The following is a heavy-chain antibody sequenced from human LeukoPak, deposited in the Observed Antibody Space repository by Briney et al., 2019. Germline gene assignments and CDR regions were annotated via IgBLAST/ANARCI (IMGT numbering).Heavy chain of an antibody. Sequence: ASVNVSCKSSGYTFLSYGFSWVRQAPGQGLEWMGWVSGDNRNTDYAQKFQGRVTMTTDTSISTACMELRSLTSDDTAVYYCARDIGGSYGYSIDYWGQGTLVTVSS. CDR3: ARDIGGSYGYSIDY. CDR1: GYTFLSYG. CDR2: VSGDNRNT. D-gene: IGHD1-26*01. V-gene: IGHV1-18*01. J-gene: IGHJ4*02.